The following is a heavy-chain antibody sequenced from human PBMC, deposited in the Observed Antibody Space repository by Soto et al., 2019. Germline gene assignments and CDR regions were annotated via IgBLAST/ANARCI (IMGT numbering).Heavy chain of an antibody. CDR3: ARISSSWSRYYGMDV. J-gene: IGHJ6*02. V-gene: IGHV4-61*01. CDR2: IYYSGST. D-gene: IGHD6-13*01. Sequence: LETLSLTCTVSCVSLSRGCYYWSWIRQPPGKGLEWIGYIYYSGSTNYNPSLKSRVTISVDTSKNQFSLKLSSVTAADTAVYYCARISSSWSRYYGMDVWGQGTTVTVSS. CDR1: CVSLSRGCYY.